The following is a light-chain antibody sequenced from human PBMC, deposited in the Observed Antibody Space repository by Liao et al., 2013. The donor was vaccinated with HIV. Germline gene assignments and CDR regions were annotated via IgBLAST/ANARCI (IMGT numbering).Light chain of an antibody. CDR3: QVWDSSSLWV. J-gene: IGLJ3*02. CDR1: KLGKKY. V-gene: IGLV3-21*04. Sequence: SYELTQAPSVSVSPGQTASITCSGNKLGKKYVSWYQQKPGQAPVVVIYYDSDRPSGIPERFSGSNSGNTATLTISRVEAGDEADYYCQVWDSSSLWVFGGGTKLTVL. CDR2: YDS.